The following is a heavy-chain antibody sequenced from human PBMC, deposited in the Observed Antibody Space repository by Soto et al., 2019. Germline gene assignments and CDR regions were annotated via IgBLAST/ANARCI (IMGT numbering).Heavy chain of an antibody. J-gene: IGHJ4*02. CDR3: VSNAYSGSQFDY. CDR1: GYSFTNYW. Sequence: GESLKISCKGSGYSFTNYWIGWVRQMPGKGLEWMGLIYPGDSDIRYSPSFQGQVTISADKSISTAYLQWSSLKASDTAMYYCVSNAYSGSQFDYWGQGTLVTVSS. V-gene: IGHV5-51*01. CDR2: IYPGDSDI. D-gene: IGHD1-26*01.